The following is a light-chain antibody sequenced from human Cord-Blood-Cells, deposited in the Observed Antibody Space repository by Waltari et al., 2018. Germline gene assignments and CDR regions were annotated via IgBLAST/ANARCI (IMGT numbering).Light chain of an antibody. J-gene: IGLJ2*01. CDR2: EGS. V-gene: IGLV2-23*01. Sequence: QSALTQPAPVSGSPGQSTTISCTGTSSDVGRYKLVSWYQQHPGKAPQLMIYEGSKRPSGVSNRFSGSKSGNTASLTISGLQAEDEADYYCCSYAGKRVFGGGTKLTVL. CDR1: SSDVGRYKL. CDR3: CSYAGKRV.